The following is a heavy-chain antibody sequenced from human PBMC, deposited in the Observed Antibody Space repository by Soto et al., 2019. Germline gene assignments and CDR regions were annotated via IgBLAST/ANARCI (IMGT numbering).Heavy chain of an antibody. CDR1: GYTFTSYD. CDR2: MNTNSATT. D-gene: IGHD3-16*01. CDR3: AREGVRGMDV. J-gene: IGHJ6*02. Sequence: QVQLVQSGAEVKKPGASVKVSCKASGYTFTSYDINCVRQATGQGLEWMGWMNTNSATTGYAQKFQGRVTMTRNTSLSTADMELSSLRSDDTAVYYCAREGVRGMDVWGQGTTVTVSS. V-gene: IGHV1-8*01.